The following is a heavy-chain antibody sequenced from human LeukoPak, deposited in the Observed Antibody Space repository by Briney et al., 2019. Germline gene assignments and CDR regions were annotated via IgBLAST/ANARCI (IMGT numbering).Heavy chain of an antibody. J-gene: IGHJ4*02. CDR2: IYYSGST. V-gene: IGHV4-31*03. CDR1: GGSISSSSYY. CDR3: ARGDSSGYYCPGDY. D-gene: IGHD3-22*01. Sequence: PSETLSLTCTVSGGSISSSSYYWGWIRQPPGKGLEWIGYIYYSGSTYYNPSLKSRVTISVDTSKNQFSLKLSSVTAADTAVYYCARGDSSGYYCPGDYWGQGTLVTVSS.